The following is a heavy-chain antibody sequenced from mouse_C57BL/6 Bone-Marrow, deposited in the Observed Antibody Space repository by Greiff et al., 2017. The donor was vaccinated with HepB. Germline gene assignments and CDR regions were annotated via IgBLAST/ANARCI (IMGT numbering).Heavy chain of an antibody. CDR1: GYTFTDYY. CDR3: APYYYRSSYYAMDY. CDR2: INPNNGGT. J-gene: IGHJ4*01. V-gene: IGHV1-26*01. D-gene: IGHD1-1*01. Sequence: EVQLQQSGPELVKPGASVKISCKASGYTFTDYYMNWVKQSHGKSLEWIGDINPNNGGTSYNQKFKGKATLPVDKSSSTAYMELRSLTSEDSAVYYCAPYYYRSSYYAMDYWGQGTSVTVSS.